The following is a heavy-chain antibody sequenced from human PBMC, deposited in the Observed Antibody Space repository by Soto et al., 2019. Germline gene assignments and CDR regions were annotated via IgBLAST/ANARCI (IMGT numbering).Heavy chain of an antibody. Sequence: QVQLQESGPGLVKPSGTLSLTCDVSGGSISSSNWWSWVRQPPGKRLEWIGEIYHSGSTNYNPSLKSRVTISGDKSKNQFSLKLSSVAAADTAVYYCARDSDLDTAMSRSSDAFDIWGQGTMVTVSS. J-gene: IGHJ3*02. CDR1: GGSISSSNW. CDR3: ARDSDLDTAMSRSSDAFDI. V-gene: IGHV4-4*02. CDR2: IYHSGST. D-gene: IGHD5-18*01.